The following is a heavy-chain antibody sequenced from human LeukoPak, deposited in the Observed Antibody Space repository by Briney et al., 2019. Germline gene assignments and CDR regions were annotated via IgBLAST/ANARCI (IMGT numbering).Heavy chain of an antibody. CDR2: LKQDGSVE. CDR3: ARDHNVADV. D-gene: IGHD2-8*01. V-gene: IGHV3-7*01. CDR1: GLTFSHYW. Sequence: GGSLRLSCEASGLTFSHYWMTWYRQAPGEGLEWVANLKQDGSVEAYGDSVRGRFTISRDNAKNSVYIQMSSLRVEDTAMYYCARDHNVADVWGQGTMVTVSS. J-gene: IGHJ3*01.